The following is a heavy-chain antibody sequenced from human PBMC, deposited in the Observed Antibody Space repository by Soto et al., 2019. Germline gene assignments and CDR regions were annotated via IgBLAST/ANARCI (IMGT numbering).Heavy chain of an antibody. Sequence: ASVKVSCKASGYPFTSYDINWVRQATGQGLEWMGWMNPSSGSTGYTQKFQGRVTMTRNTSVSTAYMELSSLRSDDTAVYYCARGPYFYGMDVWGQGTTVTVSS. V-gene: IGHV1-8*01. CDR3: ARGPYFYGMDV. J-gene: IGHJ6*02. CDR2: MNPSSGST. CDR1: GYPFTSYD.